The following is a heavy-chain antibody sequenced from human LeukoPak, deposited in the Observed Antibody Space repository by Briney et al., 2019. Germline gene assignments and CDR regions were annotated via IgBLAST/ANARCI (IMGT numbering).Heavy chain of an antibody. CDR1: GGTFSSYA. CDR2: IIPILGIA. Sequence: AASVKVSCTASGGTFSSYAISWVRQAPGQGLEWMGRIIPILGIANYAQKFQGRVTITADKSTITAYMELSSLRSEDTAVYYCASVSGYDYGPIDYWGQGTLVTVSS. CDR3: ASVSGYDYGPIDY. J-gene: IGHJ4*01. D-gene: IGHD5-12*01. V-gene: IGHV1-69*04.